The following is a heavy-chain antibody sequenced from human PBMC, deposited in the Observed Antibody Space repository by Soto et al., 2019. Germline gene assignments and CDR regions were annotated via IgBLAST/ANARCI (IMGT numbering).Heavy chain of an antibody. J-gene: IGHJ6*02. Sequence: QVQLVQSGGEVKKPGASVKVSCKTSGYSFTTYGISWVRQAPGQGLEWMGWISAYNGNTNYAQKLQDRVTMTTDTSTSTAYMEPRSLRSDDTAVYYCAREGPAPYYYYGMDAWGQGSTVTVSS. CDR1: GYSFTTYG. CDR3: AREGPAPYYYYGMDA. V-gene: IGHV1-18*01. CDR2: ISAYNGNT.